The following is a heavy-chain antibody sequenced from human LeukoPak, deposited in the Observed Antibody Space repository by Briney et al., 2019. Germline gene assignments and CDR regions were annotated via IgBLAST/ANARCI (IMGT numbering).Heavy chain of an antibody. D-gene: IGHD6-19*01. V-gene: IGHV5-51*01. CDR3: ARAPRQSPVAGNAFDI. J-gene: IGHJ3*02. Sequence: GESLKISCKGSGYSFTTYWIGWVRQMPGKGLEWMGIIYPGDSDTRYSPSFQGQVTISADKSISTAYLQWSSLKASDTAMYYCARAPRQSPVAGNAFDIWGQGTMVTVSS. CDR1: GYSFTTYW. CDR2: IYPGDSDT.